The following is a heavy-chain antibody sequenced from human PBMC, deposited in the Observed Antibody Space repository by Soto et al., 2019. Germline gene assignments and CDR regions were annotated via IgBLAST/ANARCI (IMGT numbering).Heavy chain of an antibody. CDR1: GGSISSYY. Sequence: QVQLQESGPGLVKTSETLSLTCTVSGGSISSYYWSWIRQPPGKGLEWIGYIYYSGSTNYNPSLKRRVTISVDTSKNQFSLKMTSVTAADTAVYYCAGGMTTVTGFDYWGQGTLVTVSS. V-gene: IGHV4-59*01. J-gene: IGHJ4*02. CDR2: IYYSGST. CDR3: AGGMTTVTGFDY. D-gene: IGHD4-17*01.